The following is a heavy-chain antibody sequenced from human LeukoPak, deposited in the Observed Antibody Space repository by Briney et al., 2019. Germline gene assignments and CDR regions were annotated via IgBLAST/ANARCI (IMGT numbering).Heavy chain of an antibody. CDR1: GSSGYY. D-gene: IGHD3-3*01. CDR3: ARAGFFGEYGLDV. Sequence: GGSLRLSCAASGSSGYYLHWVRQAPGERLEWVSAISPSGTYTYYADSVKGRFTMSRDNAKKSVFLQVSRLRVEDTAVYYCARAGFFGEYGLDVWGPGTTVIVSS. J-gene: IGHJ6*02. V-gene: IGHV3-21*01. CDR2: ISPSGTYT.